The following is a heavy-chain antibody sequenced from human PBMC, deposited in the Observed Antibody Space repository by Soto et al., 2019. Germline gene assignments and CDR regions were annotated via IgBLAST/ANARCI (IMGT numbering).Heavy chain of an antibody. D-gene: IGHD2-15*01. J-gene: IGHJ6*02. V-gene: IGHV4-39*01. CDR2: MLYSGLT. CDR3: APLSVSLSGPYGIHV. Sequence: SETLSLTCTVTGGSMTSGDYYWAWIRQPPGKGLEWIGSMLYSGLTYYNPSLKSRVTLSVDTSKNQFAVRLNSVTASDTAVYYCAPLSVSLSGPYGIHVWGQGTTVTVSS. CDR1: GGSMTSGDYY.